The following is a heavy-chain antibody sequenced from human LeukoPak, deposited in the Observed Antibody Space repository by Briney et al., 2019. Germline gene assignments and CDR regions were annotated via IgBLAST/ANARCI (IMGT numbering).Heavy chain of an antibody. Sequence: GGSLRLSCAASGFTVSSNYMSWVRQAPGKGLEWVSVIYSGGSTYYVDSVKGRFTISRDNSKNTLYLQMNSLRAEDTAVYYCARDLAGQQLVHDGFDIWGQGTMVTVSS. CDR3: ARDLAGQQLVHDGFDI. J-gene: IGHJ3*02. V-gene: IGHV3-53*01. D-gene: IGHD6-13*01. CDR1: GFTVSSNY. CDR2: IYSGGST.